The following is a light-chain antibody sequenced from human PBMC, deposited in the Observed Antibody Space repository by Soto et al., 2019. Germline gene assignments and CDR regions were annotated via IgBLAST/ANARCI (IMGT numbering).Light chain of an antibody. J-gene: IGLJ3*02. Sequence: QSVLTQPPSASGTPGQRVTISCFGSNSNIGSNPVNWYQQFPGTAPKRLIYINDERPSGVPDRFSASTSDTSASLAISGLQSDDEADYYCAAWDDSLSGWVFGGGTKLTVL. CDR2: IND. CDR3: AAWDDSLSGWV. V-gene: IGLV1-44*01. CDR1: NSNIGSNP.